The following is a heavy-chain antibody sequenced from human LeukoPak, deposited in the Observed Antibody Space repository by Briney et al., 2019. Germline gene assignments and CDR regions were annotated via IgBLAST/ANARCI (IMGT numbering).Heavy chain of an antibody. Sequence: SETLSLTCSVSGFSFSSGYWSWIRQPPGKGLEWIAYIYNSGRSNYNPSLKSRVTISLDTSKNQFSLKLSPVTAAATAVYYCAGGSGASWFDPWGQGTLVTASS. D-gene: IGHD2-8*02. CDR3: AGGSGASWFDP. CDR2: IYNSGRS. V-gene: IGHV4-59*01. J-gene: IGHJ5*02. CDR1: GFSFSSGY.